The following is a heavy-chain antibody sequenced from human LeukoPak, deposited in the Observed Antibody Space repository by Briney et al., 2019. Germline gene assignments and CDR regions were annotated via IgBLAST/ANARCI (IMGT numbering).Heavy chain of an antibody. CDR2: VYYSGST. V-gene: IGHV4-39*07. D-gene: IGHD3-9*01. CDR3: ARVEKYYDILTGYYPFGSFDY. J-gene: IGHJ4*02. Sequence: PSETLSLTCTVSGGSISTTNYYWGWIRQSPGKGLEWFGCVYYSGSTYYNPSLKSRVTISVDTSKNQFSLKLSSVTAADTAVYYCARVEKYYDILTGYYPFGSFDYWGQGTLVTVSS. CDR1: GGSISTTNYY.